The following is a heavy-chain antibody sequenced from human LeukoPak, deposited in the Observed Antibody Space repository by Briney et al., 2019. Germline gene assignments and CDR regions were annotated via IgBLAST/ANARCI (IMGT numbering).Heavy chain of an antibody. Sequence: GGSLRLSCAASGFTFSSYAMSWVRQAPGKGLEWVSAISGSGGSTYYADSVKGRFTISRDNSKNTLYPQMNSLRAEDTAVYYCAKHPAAYSYGSGLEYWGQGTLVTVSS. D-gene: IGHD5-18*01. J-gene: IGHJ4*02. CDR2: ISGSGGST. CDR1: GFTFSSYA. CDR3: AKHPAAYSYGSGLEY. V-gene: IGHV3-23*01.